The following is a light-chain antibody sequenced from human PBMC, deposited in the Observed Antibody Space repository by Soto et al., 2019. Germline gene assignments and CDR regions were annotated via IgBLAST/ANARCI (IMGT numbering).Light chain of an antibody. Sequence: QSVLTQPPSVSGAPGQRISISCTGSSSNIGAGYDVYWYQHFPGTAPKLLIHGDTTRPSGVPDRFSASKSGASASLAISGLQSEDEADFYCAAWDDSLNGCVFGTGTKVTVL. CDR3: AAWDDSLNGCV. CDR1: SSNIGAGYD. J-gene: IGLJ1*01. CDR2: GDT. V-gene: IGLV1-40*01.